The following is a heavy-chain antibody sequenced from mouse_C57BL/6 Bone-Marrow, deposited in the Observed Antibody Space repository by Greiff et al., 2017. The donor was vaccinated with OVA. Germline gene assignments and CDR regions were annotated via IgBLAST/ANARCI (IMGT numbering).Heavy chain of an antibody. Sequence: EVMLVESGGGLVKPGGSLKLSCAASGFTFSSYAMSWVRQTPEKRLEWVATISDGGSYTYYPDNVKGRFTISRDNAKNNLYLQMSHLKSEDTAMYYCARDGHYYGSSYAMDYWGQGTSVTVSS. CDR2: ISDGGSYT. CDR3: ARDGHYYGSSYAMDY. J-gene: IGHJ4*01. CDR1: GFTFSSYA. V-gene: IGHV5-4*01. D-gene: IGHD1-1*01.